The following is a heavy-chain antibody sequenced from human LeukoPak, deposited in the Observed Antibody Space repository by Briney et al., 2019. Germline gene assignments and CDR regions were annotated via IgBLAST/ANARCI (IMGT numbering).Heavy chain of an antibody. V-gene: IGHV3-23*01. CDR2: ISGSGGST. CDR3: AKVPHYYDSSGYHWDY. J-gene: IGHJ4*02. CDR1: GFTFSSYA. Sequence: QSGGSLRLSCAASGFTFSSYAMSWVRQAPGRGLEWVSAISGSGGSTYYADSVKGRFTISRDNSKNTLYLQMNSLRAEDTAVYYCAKVPHYYDSSGYHWDYWGQGTLVTVSS. D-gene: IGHD3-22*01.